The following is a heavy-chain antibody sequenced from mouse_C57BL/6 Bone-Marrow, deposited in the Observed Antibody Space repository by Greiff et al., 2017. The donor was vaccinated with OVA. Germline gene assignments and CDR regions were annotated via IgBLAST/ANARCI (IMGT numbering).Heavy chain of an antibody. J-gene: IGHJ3*01. CDR3: TGDYDVGAWFAY. CDR1: GFTFSNYW. D-gene: IGHD2-4*01. CDR2: IRLKSDNYAT. Sequence: EVKVEESGGGLVQPGGSMKLSCVASGFTFSNYWMNWVRQSPEKGLEWVAQIRLKSDNYATHYAESVKGRFTISRDDSKSSVYLQMNNLRAEDTGIYYCTGDYDVGAWFAYWGQGTLVTVSA. V-gene: IGHV6-3*01.